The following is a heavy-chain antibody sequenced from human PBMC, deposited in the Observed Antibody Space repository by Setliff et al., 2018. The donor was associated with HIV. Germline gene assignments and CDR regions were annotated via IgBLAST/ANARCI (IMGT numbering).Heavy chain of an antibody. V-gene: IGHV1-18*01. J-gene: IGHJ3*02. CDR3: ARDPGMIAARFTIDTFDI. D-gene: IGHD6-6*01. CDR1: GYSFTTYA. CDR2: ISAYNGNT. Sequence: ASVKVSCKASGYSFTTYAISWVRQAPGQGLEWMGWISAYNGNTLYAQKLQGRVTMTTDTSTSTAYMDLRSLRFDDTAVYYCARDPGMIAARFTIDTFDIWGQGTMVTVSS.